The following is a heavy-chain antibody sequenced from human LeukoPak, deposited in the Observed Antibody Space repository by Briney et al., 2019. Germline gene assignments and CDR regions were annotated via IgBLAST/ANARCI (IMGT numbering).Heavy chain of an antibody. V-gene: IGHV3-33*08. J-gene: IGHJ4*02. CDR2: IWYDGSNK. D-gene: IGHD3-22*01. CDR3: VRGDSKGYYHYFDY. Sequence: PGGSLRLSCAASGFTFSSHGMHWVRQAPGKGLEWVAVIWYDGSNKYYADSVKGRFTISRDNSKNTLYLQLNSLRAEDTAVYYCVRGDSKGYYHYFDYWGQGTLVTVSS. CDR1: GFTFSSHG.